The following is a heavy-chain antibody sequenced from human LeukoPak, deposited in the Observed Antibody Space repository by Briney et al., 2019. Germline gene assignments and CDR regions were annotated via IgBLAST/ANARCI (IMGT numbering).Heavy chain of an antibody. D-gene: IGHD6-19*01. CDR3: ARDPGYSSGWYYFDY. Sequence: SVKVSRKASGGTFSSYAISWVRQAPGQGLEWMGGIIPIFGTANYAQKFQGRVTITADESTSTAYMELSSLRSEDTAVYYCARDPGYSSGWYYFDYWGQGALVTVSS. V-gene: IGHV1-69*13. CDR1: GGTFSSYA. J-gene: IGHJ4*02. CDR2: IIPIFGTA.